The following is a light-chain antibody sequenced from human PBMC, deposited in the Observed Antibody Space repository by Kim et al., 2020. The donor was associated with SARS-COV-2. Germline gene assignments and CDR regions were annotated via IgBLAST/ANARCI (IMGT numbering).Light chain of an antibody. CDR3: SSYTSSSIFV. Sequence: QSALTQPASVSGSPGQSISISCTGTSSDVGGYNYVSWYQQHSGIAPKVMIYDVSNRPSGVSNRFSGSKSGNTASLTISGLQAEDEADYYCSSYTSSSIFVVGTGTKVTVL. CDR2: DVS. V-gene: IGLV2-14*03. CDR1: SSDVGGYNY. J-gene: IGLJ1*01.